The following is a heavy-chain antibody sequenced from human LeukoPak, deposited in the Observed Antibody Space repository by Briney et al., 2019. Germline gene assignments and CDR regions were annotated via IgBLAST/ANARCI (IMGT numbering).Heavy chain of an antibody. V-gene: IGHV4-4*02. CDR1: GDSISNNYL. CDR3: GRHDYGDSSAAFDI. D-gene: IGHD4-17*01. Sequence: SGTLSLTCAVSGDSISNNYLWRWVRQFPGKGLEYIGEIYRTGRTNYNPSLKSRVTISIDKSENQFSLNLRSVTAADTAVYYCGRHDYGDSSAAFDIWGQGTMVTVSS. J-gene: IGHJ3*02. CDR2: IYRTGRT.